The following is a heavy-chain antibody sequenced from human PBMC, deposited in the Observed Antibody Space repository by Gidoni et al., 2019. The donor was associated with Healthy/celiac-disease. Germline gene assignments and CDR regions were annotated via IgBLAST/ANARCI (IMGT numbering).Heavy chain of an antibody. J-gene: IGHJ6*02. D-gene: IGHD2-15*01. V-gene: IGHV1-69*06. Sequence: QVQLVQSGAEVKKPGSSVKVSCKPSGGTFTSYAISWVRQAPGQGREWMGGIPPILGTANYAQKFQGRVTITADKSTSTAYMELSSLRSEDTAVYYCARGACGGSCYSYYYGMDVWGQGTTVTVSS. CDR1: GGTFTSYA. CDR3: ARGACGGSCYSYYYGMDV. CDR2: IPPILGTA.